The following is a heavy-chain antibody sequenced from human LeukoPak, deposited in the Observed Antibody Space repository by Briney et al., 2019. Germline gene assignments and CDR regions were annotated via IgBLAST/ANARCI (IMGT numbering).Heavy chain of an antibody. J-gene: IGHJ6*03. CDR3: ARVADYYGSGSYYCYMDV. CDR2: IYYSGST. Sequence: SETLSLTCTVSGGSISSSSYYWGWIRQPPGKGLEWIGSIYYSGSTYYNPSLKSRVTISVDTSKNQFSLKLSSVTAADTAVYYCARVADYYGSGSYYCYMDVWGKGTTVTVSS. V-gene: IGHV4-39*07. D-gene: IGHD3-10*01. CDR1: GGSISSSSYY.